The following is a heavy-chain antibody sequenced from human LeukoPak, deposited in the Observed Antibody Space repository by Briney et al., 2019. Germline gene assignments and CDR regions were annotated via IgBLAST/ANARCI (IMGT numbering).Heavy chain of an antibody. CDR1: GGSISSGGYS. J-gene: IGHJ2*01. Sequence: PSETLSLTCAVSGGSISSGGYSWSWIRQPPGKGLEWIGYIYHSGSTYYNSSLKSRVTISVDRSKNQFSLKLSSVTAADTAVYYCARVKDSSSSSHEFDLWGRGTLVTVSS. D-gene: IGHD6-6*01. CDR2: IYHSGST. CDR3: ARVKDSSSSSHEFDL. V-gene: IGHV4-30-2*01.